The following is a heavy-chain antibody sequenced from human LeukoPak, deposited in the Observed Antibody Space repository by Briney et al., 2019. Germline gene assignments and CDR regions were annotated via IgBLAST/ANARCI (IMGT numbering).Heavy chain of an antibody. CDR2: IYYSGST. V-gene: IGHV4-31*03. CDR1: GGSISSGGYY. J-gene: IGHJ4*02. D-gene: IGHD3-10*01. CDR3: ARRESGNFDY. Sequence: SQTLSLTCTVSGGSISSGGYYWSWIRQHPGKDLEWIGYIYYSGSTYYNPSLKSRVTISVDTSKNQFSLKLSSVTAADTAVYYCARRESGNFDYWGQGTLVTVSS.